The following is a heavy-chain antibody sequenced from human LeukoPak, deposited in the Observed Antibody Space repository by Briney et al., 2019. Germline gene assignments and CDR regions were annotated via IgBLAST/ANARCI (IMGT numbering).Heavy chain of an antibody. CDR1: GYSISSGYY. V-gene: IGHV4-38-2*01. J-gene: IGHJ4*02. D-gene: IGHD5-24*01. CDR3: ARHVFLRNPLMLRDGYPAHFDY. CDR2: IYHNGST. Sequence: PSETLSLTCAVSGYSISSGYYWGWIRQPPGKGLEWIGSIYHNGSTYYNPSLKSRVTISVDTSKNQFSLKLSSVTAADTAVYYCARHVFLRNPLMLRDGYPAHFDYWGQGTLVTVSS.